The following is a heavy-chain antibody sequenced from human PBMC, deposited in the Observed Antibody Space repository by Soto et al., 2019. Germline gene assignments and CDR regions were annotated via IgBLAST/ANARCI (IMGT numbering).Heavy chain of an antibody. CDR2: IYYSGST. CDR3: ASGSYYLGFDY. D-gene: IGHD1-26*01. J-gene: IGHJ4*02. Sequence: QLQLQESGPGLVKPSETLSLTCTVSGGSISSSSYYWGWIRQPPGKGLEWIGSIYYSGSTYYNPSLKSRVTISVDTSKNQFSLKLSSVTAADTAVYYCASGSYYLGFDYWGQGTLVTVSS. CDR1: GGSISSSSYY. V-gene: IGHV4-39*01.